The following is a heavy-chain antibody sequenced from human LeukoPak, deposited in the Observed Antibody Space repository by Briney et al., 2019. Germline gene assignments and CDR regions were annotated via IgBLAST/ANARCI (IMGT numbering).Heavy chain of an antibody. CDR2: INHSGST. CDR1: GGSFSGYY. Sequence: SETLSLTCAVYGGSFSGYYWSWIRQPPGKGLEWIGEINHSGSTNYNPSLKSRVTISVDTSKNQFSLKLSSVTAADTAVHYCARGHIPRYYYYMDVWGKGTTVTVSS. V-gene: IGHV4-34*01. J-gene: IGHJ6*03. CDR3: ARGHIPRYYYYMDV.